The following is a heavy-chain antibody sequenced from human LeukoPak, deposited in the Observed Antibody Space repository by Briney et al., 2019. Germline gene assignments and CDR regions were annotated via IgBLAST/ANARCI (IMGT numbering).Heavy chain of an antibody. V-gene: IGHV4-34*01. CDR1: GGSFSGYY. CDR3: ASGVSGTSIDY. Sequence: SETLSLTCAVSGGSFSGYYWSWIRQPPGKGLEWIGEINHSGSTNYNPSLKSRVTISVDTSKNQFSLKLSSVTAADTAVYYCASGVSGTSIDYWGQGTLVTVSS. D-gene: IGHD1-14*01. CDR2: INHSGST. J-gene: IGHJ4*02.